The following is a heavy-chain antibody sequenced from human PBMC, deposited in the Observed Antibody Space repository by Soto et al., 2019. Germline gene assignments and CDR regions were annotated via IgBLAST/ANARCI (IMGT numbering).Heavy chain of an antibody. CDR1: AFTFSRHG. Sequence: QVQLVESGGGVVQPGGSLRLSCAASAFTFSRHGMHWVRQAPGKGLQWVGVIWSDGSNQRYAESVKGRFTISRDNAKNTLFLEMNGLRAEDTAVYYCVRERMFGENNLNYMDVWGTGITVTVSS. CDR2: IWSDGSNQ. J-gene: IGHJ6*03. CDR3: VRERMFGENNLNYMDV. D-gene: IGHD3-10*02. V-gene: IGHV3-33*01.